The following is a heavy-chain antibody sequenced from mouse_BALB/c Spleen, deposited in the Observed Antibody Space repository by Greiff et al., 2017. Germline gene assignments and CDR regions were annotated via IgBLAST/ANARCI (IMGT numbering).Heavy chain of an antibody. CDR3: ASYGNYYFDY. J-gene: IGHJ2*01. CDR2: IDPANGNT. CDR1: GFNIKDTY. Sequence: VHVKQSGAELVKPGASVKLSCTASGFNIKDTYMHWVKQRPEQGLEWIGRIDPANGNTKYDPKFQGKATITADTSSNTAYLQLSSLTSEDTAVYYCASYGNYYFDYWGQGTTLTVSS. V-gene: IGHV14-3*02. D-gene: IGHD2-1*01.